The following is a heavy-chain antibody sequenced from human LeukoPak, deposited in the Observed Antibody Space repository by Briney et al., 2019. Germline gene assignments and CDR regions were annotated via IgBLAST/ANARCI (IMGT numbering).Heavy chain of an antibody. J-gene: IGHJ5*02. CDR1: GGYINSSSDY. D-gene: IGHD3-10*01. V-gene: IGHV4-39*01. Sequence: SETLSLTCTVSGGYINSSSDYWGWIRQPPGKGLEWIGSIYYSGSPYYNPSLKSRVTISVDTSKKQFSLKLSSVTAADTAVYYCARHVGFITMVRGVINNNWFDPWGQGTLVTVSS. CDR3: ARHVGFITMVRGVINNNWFDP. CDR2: IYYSGSP.